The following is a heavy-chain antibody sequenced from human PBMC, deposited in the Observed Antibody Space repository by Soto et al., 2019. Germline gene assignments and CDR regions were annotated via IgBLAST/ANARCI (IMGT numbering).Heavy chain of an antibody. CDR3: AKDRMGASGWFDP. Sequence: GGSLRLSCVASGFSFSSYTMNWVRQAPGKGLEWVSGVSGNGGNTYYADSVKGRFSISRDNSRNTLYLQLNSLRAEDTAIYYCAKDRMGASGWFDPWGQGTPVTVSS. CDR2: VSGNGGNT. CDR1: GFSFSSYT. D-gene: IGHD1-26*01. J-gene: IGHJ5*02. V-gene: IGHV3-23*01.